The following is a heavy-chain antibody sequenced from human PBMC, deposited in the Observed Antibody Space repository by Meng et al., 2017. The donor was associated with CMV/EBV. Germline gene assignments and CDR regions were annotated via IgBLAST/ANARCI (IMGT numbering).Heavy chain of an antibody. J-gene: IGHJ5*02. D-gene: IGHD3-10*01. CDR3: ARRHIRRITMVRGVIDWFDP. CDR1: GGSFSGYY. CDR2: INHSGST. V-gene: IGHV4-34*01. Sequence: SETLSLTCAVYGGSFSGYYWSWIRQSPGKGLEWIGEINHSGSTNYNPSLKSRVTISVDTSKNQFSLKLSSVTAADTAVYYCARRHIRRITMVRGVIDWFDPWGQGTLVTVSS.